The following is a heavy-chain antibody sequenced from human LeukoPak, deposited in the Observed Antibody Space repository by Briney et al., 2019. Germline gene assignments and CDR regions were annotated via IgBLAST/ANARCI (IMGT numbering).Heavy chain of an antibody. V-gene: IGHV5-51*01. CDR2: IYPGDSDT. D-gene: IGHD6-13*01. CDR3: ARPDGSWYAAMDV. J-gene: IGHJ6*03. CDR1: GYSFTSYW. Sequence: GESLKISCKGSGYSFTSYWIAWVRQMPGKGLEWMGIIYPGDSDTRYGPSFQGQVTISADKSISTAYLQWSSLKASDTAMYYCARPDGSWYAAMDVWGKGTTVTVSS.